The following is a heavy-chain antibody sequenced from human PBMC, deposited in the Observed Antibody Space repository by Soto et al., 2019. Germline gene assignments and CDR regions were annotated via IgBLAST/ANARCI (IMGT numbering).Heavy chain of an antibody. J-gene: IGHJ6*02. V-gene: IGHV1-18*01. CDR2: INGYTGNT. D-gene: IGHD3-16*01. Sequence: ASVKVSCKASGDTFTSYGFSWVRQAPGQGLEWMGWINGYTGNTHYAQKFQGRVTMTTDTSTSTAYMELWTLISDDTAVYYCARSWVTGKGGMDVWGQGTTVTVSS. CDR3: ARSWVTGKGGMDV. CDR1: GDTFTSYG.